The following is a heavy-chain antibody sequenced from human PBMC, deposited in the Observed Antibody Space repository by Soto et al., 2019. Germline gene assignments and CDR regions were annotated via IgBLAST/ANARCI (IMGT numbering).Heavy chain of an antibody. CDR1: GGTFSSYA. V-gene: IGHV1-69*13. CDR3: ARVSGRGWYNWFDP. J-gene: IGHJ5*02. CDR2: IMPIFGTT. D-gene: IGHD6-19*01. Sequence: WALVKVSCKASGGTFSSYAISWVRQAPGQGLEWMGGIMPIFGTTNYAQKFRGRVTITADEPTSTVYMELRSLRSEDTAVYYCARVSGRGWYNWFDPWGQGTPVTVSS.